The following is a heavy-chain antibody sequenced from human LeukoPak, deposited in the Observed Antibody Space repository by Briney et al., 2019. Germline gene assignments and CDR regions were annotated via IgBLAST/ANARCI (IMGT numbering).Heavy chain of an antibody. Sequence: GGSLRLSCVASGFSLSRYAMSWVRQAPGRGLEWVSSISSRSGYIHYAESVKGRFTISRDNAKNSLYLQMNSLRAEDTAVYYCAELGITMIGGVWGKGTTVTISS. D-gene: IGHD3-10*02. CDR3: AELGITMIGGV. CDR2: ISSRSGYI. V-gene: IGHV3-21*01. CDR1: GFSLSRYA. J-gene: IGHJ6*04.